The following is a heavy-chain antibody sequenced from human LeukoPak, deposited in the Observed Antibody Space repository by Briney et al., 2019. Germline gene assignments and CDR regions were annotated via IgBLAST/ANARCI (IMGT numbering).Heavy chain of an antibody. CDR2: ITGNGDRT. Sequence: GGSLRLSCAASGYTFSTYAMSWVRQAPGKGLEWVSDITGNGDRTYYADSVKGRFTISRDNSKNTLFLQMSSLRAEDTAVYYCAKGFRGALNDAFDMWGQGTMVTVSS. CDR3: AKGFRGALNDAFDM. J-gene: IGHJ3*02. V-gene: IGHV3-23*01. D-gene: IGHD3-10*01. CDR1: GYTFSTYA.